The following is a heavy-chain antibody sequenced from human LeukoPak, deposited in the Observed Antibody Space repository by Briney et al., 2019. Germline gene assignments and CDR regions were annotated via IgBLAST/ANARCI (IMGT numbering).Heavy chain of an antibody. CDR2: TYYRSKWYN. Sequence: PSQTLSLTCAISGDSVSSNSAAWNWIRQSPSRGLEWLGRTYYRSKWYNDYAVSMKSRITINPDTSKNQFSLQLSSVTPEDTALYYCAYHYFDSRDHRDGLDVWGQGTTVTVSS. CDR1: GDSVSSNSAA. CDR3: AYHYFDSRDHRDGLDV. D-gene: IGHD3-22*01. J-gene: IGHJ6*02. V-gene: IGHV6-1*01.